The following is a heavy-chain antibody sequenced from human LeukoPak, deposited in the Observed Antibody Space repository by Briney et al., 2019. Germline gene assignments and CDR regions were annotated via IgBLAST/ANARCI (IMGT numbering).Heavy chain of an antibody. V-gene: IGHV1-18*01. D-gene: IGHD6-19*01. Sequence: ASVKVSCKASGYTFTSYGISWVRQAPGQGLEWMGWISAYNGNTNYAQKLQGRVTMTRDTSISTTYMELSRLRSDDTAVYYCARDNRQLSGWYYYYYYYMDVWGKGTTVTVSS. CDR3: ARDNRQLSGWYYYYYYYMDV. CDR1: GYTFTSYG. CDR2: ISAYNGNT. J-gene: IGHJ6*03.